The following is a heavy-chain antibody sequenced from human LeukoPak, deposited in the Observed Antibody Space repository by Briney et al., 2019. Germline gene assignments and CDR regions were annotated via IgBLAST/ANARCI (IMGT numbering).Heavy chain of an antibody. CDR2: INPSGGST. V-gene: IGHV1-46*01. CDR3: ARLHGGNDRFDF. D-gene: IGHD4-23*01. J-gene: IGHJ4*02. CDR1: GYTFTSYY. Sequence: ASVKVSCKASGYTFTSYYMHWVRQAPGQGLEWMGIINPSGGSTSYAQKFQGRVTMTRDMSTSTVYMELSSLRAEDTAVYYCARLHGGNDRFDFWGQGTLVTVSS.